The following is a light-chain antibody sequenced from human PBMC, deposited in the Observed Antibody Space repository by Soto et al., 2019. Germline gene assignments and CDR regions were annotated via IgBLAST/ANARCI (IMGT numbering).Light chain of an antibody. CDR1: QSVNRD. V-gene: IGKV3-11*01. Sequence: EIVLTQSPATLSLSPGERATLSCRASQSVNRDLACYQQKPGQAPRLLIYEASNRATGIPARFSGSGYGTKFTLTISSLEPEDVAGSYCQQRCNWPSITFGQGTRLEIK. CDR2: EAS. J-gene: IGKJ5*01. CDR3: QQRCNWPSIT.